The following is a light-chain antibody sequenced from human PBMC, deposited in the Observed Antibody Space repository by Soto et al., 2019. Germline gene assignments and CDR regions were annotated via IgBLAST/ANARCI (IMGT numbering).Light chain of an antibody. CDR2: EVS. J-gene: IGLJ3*02. CDR1: NSDVGTYNY. CDR3: CSCTSSSTNWV. V-gene: IGLV2-14*01. Sequence: QSALTQPASVSGSPGQSITISCTGTNSDVGTYNYVSWYQQHPGKAPKLMIYEVSNRPSGVSIRFSGSKSGNTASLTISGLQAEDEADYYCCSCTSSSTNWVFGGGTKLTVL.